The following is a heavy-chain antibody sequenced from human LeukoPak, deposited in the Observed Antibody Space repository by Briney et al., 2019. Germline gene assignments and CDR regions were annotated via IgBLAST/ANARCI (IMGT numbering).Heavy chain of an antibody. Sequence: SETLSLTCTVSGGSISSYYWSWIRQPAGQGLGWIGRIYTSGSTNYNPSLKSRVTMSVDTSKNQFSLKLSSVTAADTAVYYCARVTSDYYYYYMDVWGKGTTVTVSS. CDR3: ARVTSDYYYYYMDV. D-gene: IGHD1-1*01. CDR2: IYTSGST. V-gene: IGHV4-4*07. J-gene: IGHJ6*03. CDR1: GGSISSYY.